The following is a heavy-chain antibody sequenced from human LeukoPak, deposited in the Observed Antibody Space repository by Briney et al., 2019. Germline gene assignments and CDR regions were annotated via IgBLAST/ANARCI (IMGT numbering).Heavy chain of an antibody. Sequence: PSETLSLTCTVSGGSISNSYWTWIRQPAGKGLEWIARIYPGGETNYNPSLKSRVTMSVDTSKNQFSLGLTSVTAADTAVYYCARGPGAITKDAFDIWGQGTMVTVSS. CDR2: IYPGGET. CDR1: GGSISNSY. V-gene: IGHV4-4*07. CDR3: ARGPGAITKDAFDI. D-gene: IGHD5-12*01. J-gene: IGHJ3*02.